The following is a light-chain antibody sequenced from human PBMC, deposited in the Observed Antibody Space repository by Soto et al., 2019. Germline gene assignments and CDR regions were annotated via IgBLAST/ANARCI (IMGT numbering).Light chain of an antibody. V-gene: IGKV3-15*01. CDR2: RTS. J-gene: IGKJ4*01. CDR3: QQYNKWPRAT. CDR1: QSISSN. Sequence: EIVMTQSPATLSVSPGERATLSCRASQSISSNLAWYQQKPGQAPRLLMFRTSSRATGFPARFSGSGSGTEFHLPISSLQSEDFGVYYCQQYNKWPRATFGGGTKVEIK.